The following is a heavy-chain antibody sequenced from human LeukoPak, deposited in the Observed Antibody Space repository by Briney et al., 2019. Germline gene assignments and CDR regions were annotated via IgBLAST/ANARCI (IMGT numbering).Heavy chain of an antibody. V-gene: IGHV3-48*04. Sequence: GGSPRLSCAASGFTFSSYSMNWVRQAPGKGLEWVSYISSSSSTIYYADSVKGRFTISRDNAKNSLYLQMNSLRAEDTAVYYCARDQVAVAGTFDYWGQGTLVTVSS. CDR2: ISSSSSTI. CDR3: ARDQVAVAGTFDY. D-gene: IGHD6-19*01. J-gene: IGHJ4*02. CDR1: GFTFSSYS.